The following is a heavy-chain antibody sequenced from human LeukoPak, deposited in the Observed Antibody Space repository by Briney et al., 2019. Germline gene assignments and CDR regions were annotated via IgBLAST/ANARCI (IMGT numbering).Heavy chain of an antibody. CDR2: IRYDGSNK. Sequence: GGSLRLSCAASGFTFSSYGMHWVRQAPGKGLEWVAFIRYDGSNKYYADSVKGRFTISRDNSKNTLYLQMNSLRAEDTAVYYCAKDKRRYYGSGSPVGVLGDYWGQGTLVTVSS. D-gene: IGHD3-10*01. J-gene: IGHJ4*02. CDR3: AKDKRRYYGSGSPVGVLGDY. CDR1: GFTFSSYG. V-gene: IGHV3-30*02.